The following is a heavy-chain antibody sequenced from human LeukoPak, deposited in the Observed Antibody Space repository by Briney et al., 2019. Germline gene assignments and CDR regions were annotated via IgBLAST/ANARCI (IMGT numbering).Heavy chain of an antibody. Sequence: ASVKVSCKASGYTFTSYDINWVRQATGQGLEWMGWMNPNSGNTGYAQKFQGRVTMTRNTSISTAYMELSSLRSEDTAVYYCARTYGGNAGDAFDIWGQGTMATVSS. CDR1: GYTFTSYD. V-gene: IGHV1-8*01. CDR3: ARTYGGNAGDAFDI. D-gene: IGHD4-23*01. J-gene: IGHJ3*02. CDR2: MNPNSGNT.